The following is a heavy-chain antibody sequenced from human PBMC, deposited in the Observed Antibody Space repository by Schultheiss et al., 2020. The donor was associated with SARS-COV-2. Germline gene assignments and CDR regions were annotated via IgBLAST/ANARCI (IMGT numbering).Heavy chain of an antibody. CDR1: GFTVSSSY. Sequence: GGSLRLSCAASGFTVSSSYMNWVRQAPGKGLEWVSSISSSSSYIYYADSVKGRFTISRDNAKNSLYLQMNSLRAEDTALYYCAKDISGRRYWYFDLWGRGTLVTVSS. CDR2: ISSSSSYI. V-gene: IGHV3-21*04. D-gene: IGHD5-12*01. J-gene: IGHJ2*01. CDR3: AKDISGRRYWYFDL.